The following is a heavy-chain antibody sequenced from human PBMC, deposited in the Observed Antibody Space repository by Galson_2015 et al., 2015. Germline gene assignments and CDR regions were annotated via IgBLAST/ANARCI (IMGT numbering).Heavy chain of an antibody. CDR3: ARSFTMIRPNDY. D-gene: IGHD3-22*01. CDR1: GFTFSSYA. CDR2: ISYDGSNK. Sequence: SLRLSCAASGFTFSSYAMHWVRQAPGKGLEWVAVISYDGSNKYYADSVKGRFTISRDNSKNTLYLQMNSLRAEDTAVYYCARSFTMIRPNDYWGQGTLVTVSS. V-gene: IGHV3-30-3*01. J-gene: IGHJ4*02.